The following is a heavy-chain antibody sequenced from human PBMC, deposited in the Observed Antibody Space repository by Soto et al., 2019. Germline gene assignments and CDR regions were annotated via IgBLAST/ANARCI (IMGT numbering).Heavy chain of an antibody. V-gene: IGHV4-31*03. CDR2: IYYSRST. CDR1: GGSINSGGYY. CDR3: AREGYYYDSSRYYYFDY. Sequence: PSETLSLTCTVSGGSINSGGYYWSWIRQHPGKGLEWIGYIYYSRSTYYNPSLKSRVTISVETSKNQFSLKLSSVTAADTAVYYCAREGYYYDSSRYYYFDYSGQGTLVTVFS. D-gene: IGHD3-22*01. J-gene: IGHJ4*02.